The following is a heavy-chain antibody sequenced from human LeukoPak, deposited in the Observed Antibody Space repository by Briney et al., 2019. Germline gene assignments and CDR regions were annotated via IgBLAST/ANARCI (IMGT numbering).Heavy chain of an antibody. CDR3: ARKEGTI. CDR1: GGSISSYY. J-gene: IGHJ4*02. CDR2: IYYSGST. V-gene: IGHV4-59*01. D-gene: IGHD2-2*01. Sequence: SEALSLTCTVSGGSISSYYWSWIRQPPGKGLEWIGYIYYSGSTNYNPSLKSRVTMSIETSKNQFSLRLTSVTAADTAVYYCARKEGTIWGQGTLVTVSS.